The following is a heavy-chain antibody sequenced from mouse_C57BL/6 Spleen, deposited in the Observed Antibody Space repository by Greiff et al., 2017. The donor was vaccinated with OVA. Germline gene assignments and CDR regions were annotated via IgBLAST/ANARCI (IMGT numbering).Heavy chain of an antibody. D-gene: IGHD2-3*01. Sequence: QVQLQQPGAELVKPGASVKMSCKASGYTFTSYWITWVKQRPGQGLEWLGDLYPGSGSTNYTEKFKSKAHLTVYKSSSTDYMQLRSLTSEDSAVYYCARPYDLYYAMDDCGQGTSVTVYS. CDR1: GYTFTSYW. CDR2: LYPGSGST. V-gene: IGHV1-55*01. CDR3: ARPYDLYYAMDD. J-gene: IGHJ4*01.